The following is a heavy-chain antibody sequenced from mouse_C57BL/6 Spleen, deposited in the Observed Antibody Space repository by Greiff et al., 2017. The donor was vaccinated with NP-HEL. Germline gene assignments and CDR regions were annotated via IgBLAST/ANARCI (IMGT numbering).Heavy chain of an antibody. D-gene: IGHD1-1*01. J-gene: IGHJ2*01. CDR2: IYPGDGDT. CDR1: GYAFSSSW. V-gene: IGHV1-82*01. CDR3: AREGPLLLLDY. Sequence: VQLQQSGPELVKPGASVKISCKASGYAFSSSWMNWVKQRPGKGLEWIGRIYPGDGDTNYNGKFKGKATLTADKSSSTAYMQLSSLTSEDSAVYFCAREGPLLLLDYWGQGTTLTVSS.